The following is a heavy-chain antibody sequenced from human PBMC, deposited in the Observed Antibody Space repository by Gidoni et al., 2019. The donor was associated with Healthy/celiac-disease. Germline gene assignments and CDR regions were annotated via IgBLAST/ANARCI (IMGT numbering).Heavy chain of an antibody. CDR3: ARGRYDFWSGYYTPFDY. CDR1: GGSFSGYY. J-gene: IGHJ4*02. Sequence: QVQLQQWGAGLLKPSETLSLTCDVYGGSFSGYYWSWIRQPPGKGLEWSGEINHSGSTNYNPSLKSRVTISVDTSKNQFSLKLSSVTAADTAVYYCARGRYDFWSGYYTPFDYWGQGTLVTVSS. V-gene: IGHV4-34*01. D-gene: IGHD3-3*01. CDR2: INHSGST.